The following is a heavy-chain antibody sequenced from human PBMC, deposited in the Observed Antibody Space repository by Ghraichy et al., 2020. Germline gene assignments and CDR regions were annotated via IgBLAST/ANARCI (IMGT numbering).Heavy chain of an antibody. CDR3: ARYYYVGVGWFDP. D-gene: IGHD3-10*02. CDR2: ISSSSSTI. Sequence: GGSLRLSCAASGFTFSSYSMNWVRQAPGKGLEWVSYISSSSSTIYYADSVKGRFTISRDNAKNSLYLQMNNLRAEDTAVYYCARYYYVGVGWFDPWGQGTLVTVSS. J-gene: IGHJ5*02. CDR1: GFTFSSYS. V-gene: IGHV3-48*04.